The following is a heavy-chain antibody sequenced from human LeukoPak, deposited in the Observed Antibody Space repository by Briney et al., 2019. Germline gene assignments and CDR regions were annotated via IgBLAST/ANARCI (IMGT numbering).Heavy chain of an antibody. CDR1: GYTFTSYD. Sequence: WASVKVSCKASGYTFTSYDINWVRQATGQGLEWMGWMNPNSGNTGYAQKFQGRVTMTRNTSISTAYMELSSLRSEDTAVYYCARGSENYYDSSGCLDYWGQGTLVTVSS. CDR3: ARGSENYYDSSGCLDY. V-gene: IGHV1-8*01. J-gene: IGHJ4*02. D-gene: IGHD3-22*01. CDR2: MNPNSGNT.